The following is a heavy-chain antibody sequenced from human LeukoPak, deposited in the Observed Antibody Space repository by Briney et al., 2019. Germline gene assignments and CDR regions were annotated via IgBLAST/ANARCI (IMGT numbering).Heavy chain of an antibody. D-gene: IGHD3/OR15-3a*01. CDR1: GFMFSSYG. CDR3: WTGTGAFDY. Sequence: PGRSLRLSCAASGFMFSSYGMLWVHQAPGAGLEWVAVTSYDGSNKYYVDSVKGRFTISRDNSKNTLYLQMNSLRAEDTAVYYCWTGTGAFDYWGQGTLVTVSS. V-gene: IGHV3-30*03. J-gene: IGHJ4*02. CDR2: TSYDGSNK.